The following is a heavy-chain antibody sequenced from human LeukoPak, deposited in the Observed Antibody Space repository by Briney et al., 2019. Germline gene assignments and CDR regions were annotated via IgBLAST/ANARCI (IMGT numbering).Heavy chain of an antibody. CDR3: ADSQRGGSTSCYDY. V-gene: IGHV4-59*01. D-gene: IGHD2-2*01. J-gene: IGHJ4*02. CDR1: GGSISSYY. Sequence: PSETLSLTCTVSGGSISSYYWSWIRQPPGKGLEWIGYIYYSGSTNYNPSLKSRVTISVDTSKNQFSLKLSSVTAADTAVYYCADSQRGGSTSCYDYWGQGTLVTVSS. CDR2: IYYSGST.